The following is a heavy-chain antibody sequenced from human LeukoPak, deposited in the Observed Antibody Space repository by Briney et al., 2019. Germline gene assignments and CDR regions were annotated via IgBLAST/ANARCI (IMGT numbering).Heavy chain of an antibody. CDR3: ARDVIVVVPAAMAGVDWFDP. CDR1: GYTFTGYY. Sequence: VSVKVSCKPSGYTFTGYYMHWVRQAPGQGLEWMGWINPNRGGTNYAQKCQGRVTMTRDTSISTAYMELSRLRSDDTAVYYCARDVIVVVPAAMAGVDWFDPWGQGTLVTVSS. CDR2: INPNRGGT. J-gene: IGHJ5*02. V-gene: IGHV1-2*02. D-gene: IGHD2-2*01.